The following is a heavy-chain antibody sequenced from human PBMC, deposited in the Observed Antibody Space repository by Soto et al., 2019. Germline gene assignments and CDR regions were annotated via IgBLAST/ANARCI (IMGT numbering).Heavy chain of an antibody. CDR2: IYSGGST. CDR3: ARDAAPTVTTFHYYYYMDV. Sequence: PGGSLRLSCAASGFTVSSNYMSWVRQAPGKGLEWVSVIYSGGSTYYADSVKGRFTISRDNSKNTLYLQMNSLRAEDTAVYYCARDAAPTVTTFHYYYYMDVWGKGTTVTVSS. D-gene: IGHD4-4*01. J-gene: IGHJ6*03. V-gene: IGHV3-66*01. CDR1: GFTVSSNY.